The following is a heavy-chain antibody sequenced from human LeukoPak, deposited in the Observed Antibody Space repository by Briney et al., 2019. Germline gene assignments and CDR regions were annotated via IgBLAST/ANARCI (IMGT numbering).Heavy chain of an antibody. Sequence: HPGGSLRPSSAASGFSFSNCALRCVRPARGGVLEWVSCISVGTKNTNYTYYGKARFTISRNNSSSTLYLQMRPLRVEDTAVYSCVSAPSDLIKGSYDVWGQGTKVTVSP. J-gene: IGHJ3*01. CDR1: GFSFSNCA. CDR2: ISVGTKNT. CDR3: VSAPSDLIKGSYDV. D-gene: IGHD3-10*01. V-gene: IGHV3-23*01.